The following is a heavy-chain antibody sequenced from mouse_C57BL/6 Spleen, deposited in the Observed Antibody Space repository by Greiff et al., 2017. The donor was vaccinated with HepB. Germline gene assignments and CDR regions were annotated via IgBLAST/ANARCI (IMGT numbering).Heavy chain of an antibody. CDR2: IYPRSGTT. V-gene: IGHV1-81*01. CDR1: GYTFPSYG. D-gene: IGHD1-1*01. J-gene: IGHJ4*01. CDR3: ARLEAYYGSSSMDY. Sequence: QVRLQQSGAELARPGASVKLSCKASGYTFPSYGISWVKQRTGPGLEWIGEIYPRSGTTYYNEKFKGKATLTADKSSSTAYMELRSLTSEDSAVYFCARLEAYYGSSSMDYWGQGTSVTVSS.